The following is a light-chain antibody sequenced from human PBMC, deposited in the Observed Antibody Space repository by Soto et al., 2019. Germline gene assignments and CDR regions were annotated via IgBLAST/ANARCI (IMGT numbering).Light chain of an antibody. V-gene: IGLV2-14*01. J-gene: IGLJ2*01. Sequence: QSVLTQPASVSGSPGQSITISCTGSSSDVGGYNYVSWYQQHPGKAPKLMIYDVSNRPSGVSNRFSGSKSGNTASLTISGLQAEDEADDYCSSYTRSSTLYVVFAGGTQLTVL. CDR2: DVS. CDR1: SSDVGGYNY. CDR3: SSYTRSSTLYVV.